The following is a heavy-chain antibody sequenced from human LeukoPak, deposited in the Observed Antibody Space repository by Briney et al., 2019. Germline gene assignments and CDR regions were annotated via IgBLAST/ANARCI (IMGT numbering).Heavy chain of an antibody. D-gene: IGHD3-16*01. CDR3: ARETDQGGRYYMDV. CDR2: IWYDGSNK. Sequence: GGSLRLSCAASGFTFSSYGMHWVRQAPGKGLEWVAVIWYDGSNKYYADSVKGRFTISRDNSKNTLYLQMNSLRAEDTAVHYCARETDQGGRYYMDVWGKGTTVTVSS. V-gene: IGHV3-33*01. J-gene: IGHJ6*03. CDR1: GFTFSSYG.